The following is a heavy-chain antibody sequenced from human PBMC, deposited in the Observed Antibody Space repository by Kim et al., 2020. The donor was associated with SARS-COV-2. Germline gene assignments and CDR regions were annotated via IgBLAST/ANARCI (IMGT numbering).Heavy chain of an antibody. CDR1: GFSISTFG. D-gene: IGHD3-16*02. V-gene: IGHV3-30*12. Sequence: GGSLRLSCVASGFSISTFGMHWVRQAPGKGLEWVGTISFDSSSTLYGNSVRGRFTISRDNSVNTLYLQMNRLRTEDTAVYYCARGGTVADLSLVRAYWG. CDR2: ISFDSSST. CDR3: ARGGTVADLSLVRAY. J-gene: IGHJ4*01.